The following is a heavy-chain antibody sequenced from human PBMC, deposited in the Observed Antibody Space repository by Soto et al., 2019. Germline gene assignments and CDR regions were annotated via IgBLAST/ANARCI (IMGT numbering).Heavy chain of an antibody. CDR1: GYTFTRYT. CDR2: INPDNGNT. Sequence: GASVKVSFKASGYTFTRYTMNWLRQAPGQRLEWMGWINPDNGNTKSSQEFQDRVIVTRDTSASTAYMDLSSLRSEDTAVYYCARGIATGQLDPWGQGTLVTVSS. CDR3: ARGIATGQLDP. D-gene: IGHD2-15*01. V-gene: IGHV1-3*01. J-gene: IGHJ5*02.